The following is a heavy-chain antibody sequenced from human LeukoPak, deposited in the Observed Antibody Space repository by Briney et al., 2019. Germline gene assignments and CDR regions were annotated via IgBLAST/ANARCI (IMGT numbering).Heavy chain of an antibody. CDR2: INWNGGST. CDR3: ARGAPLIAARPNYFDY. J-gene: IGHJ4*02. V-gene: IGHV3-20*04. CDR1: GFTFDDYG. D-gene: IGHD6-6*01. Sequence: PGGSLRLSCAASGFTFDDYGMSWVRQAPGKGLEWVSGINWNGGSTGYADSVKGRFTISRDNAKNSLYLQMNSLRAEDTALYYCARGAPLIAARPNYFDYWGQGTLVTVSS.